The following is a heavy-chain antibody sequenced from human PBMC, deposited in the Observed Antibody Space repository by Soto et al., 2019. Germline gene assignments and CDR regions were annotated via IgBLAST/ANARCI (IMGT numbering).Heavy chain of an antibody. V-gene: IGHV3-21*01. CDR2: ISSSSSYI. CDR1: RFTFSSYS. D-gene: IGHD3-3*01. J-gene: IGHJ4*02. CDR3: ARDRGYDPYYFDY. Sequence: GGSLRLSCAASRFTFSSYSMNWVRQAPGKGLEWVSSISSSSSYIYYADSVKGRFTISRDNAKNSLYLQMNSLRAEDTAVYYCARDRGYDPYYFDYWGQGTLVTVSS.